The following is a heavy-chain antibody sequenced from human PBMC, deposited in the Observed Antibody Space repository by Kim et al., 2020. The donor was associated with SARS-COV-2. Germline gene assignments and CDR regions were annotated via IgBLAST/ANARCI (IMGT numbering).Heavy chain of an antibody. CDR1: GFTFSDYY. Sequence: WGSLRLSCAASGFTFSDYYMSWIRQAPGKGLEWVSYISSSSSYTNYADSVKGRFTISRDNAKNSLYLQMNSLRAEDTAVYYCARLTYYYDSSGYPNLNYWGQGTLVTVSS. CDR2: ISSSSSYT. V-gene: IGHV3-11*03. D-gene: IGHD3-22*01. CDR3: ARLTYYYDSSGYPNLNY. J-gene: IGHJ4*02.